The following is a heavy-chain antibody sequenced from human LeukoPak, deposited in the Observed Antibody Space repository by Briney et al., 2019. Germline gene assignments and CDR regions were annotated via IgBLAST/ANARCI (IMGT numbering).Heavy chain of an antibody. J-gene: IGHJ5*02. CDR3: ARDMLAVPSNWFDT. D-gene: IGHD2-8*01. Sequence: GASVKVPCKASGYTSSSYYIHSVRQTPGQRLGWMGVIKPSGGGKSYAKKFQGRVTMTRDTSTSTVYMDRRSLRSEDTAVYFCARDMLAVPSNWFDTWGQGTLVTVSS. CDR2: IKPSGGGK. CDR1: GYTSSSYY. V-gene: IGHV1-46*01.